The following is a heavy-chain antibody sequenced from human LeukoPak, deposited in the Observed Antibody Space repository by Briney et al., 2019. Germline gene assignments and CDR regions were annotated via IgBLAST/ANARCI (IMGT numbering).Heavy chain of an antibody. CDR2: ISGNGGST. J-gene: IGHJ4*02. Sequence: GGSLRLSCAASGFTFSTYAMTWVRQAPGKGLEWVSAISGNGGSTYSADSVKGRFTISRDNSKNTLYLQMNSLRAEDTALYYCTKQTAEGDYDFWSGYYGFDYWGQGTLVTVSS. CDR3: TKQTAEGDYDFWSGYYGFDY. V-gene: IGHV3-23*01. D-gene: IGHD3-3*01. CDR1: GFTFSTYA.